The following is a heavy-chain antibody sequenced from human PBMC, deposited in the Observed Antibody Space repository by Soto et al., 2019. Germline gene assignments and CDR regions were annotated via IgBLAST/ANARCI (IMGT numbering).Heavy chain of an antibody. CDR3: ARAVAGTLSPFDY. CDR1: GGTFSSYA. V-gene: IGHV1-69*13. Sequence: SVKVSCKASGGTFSSYAISWVRQAPGQGLEWMGGIIPIFGTANYAQKFQGRVTITADESTSTAYMELSSLRSEDTAVYYCARAVAGTLSPFDYWGQGTLVTVSS. CDR2: IIPIFGTA. J-gene: IGHJ4*02. D-gene: IGHD6-19*01.